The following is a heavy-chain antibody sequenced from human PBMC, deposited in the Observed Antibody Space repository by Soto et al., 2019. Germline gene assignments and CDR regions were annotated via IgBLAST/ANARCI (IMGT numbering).Heavy chain of an antibody. CDR3: ASGRSGYYGSGSYYE. D-gene: IGHD3-10*01. CDR1: GFTFSSYR. CDR2: ISSSSSYI. J-gene: IGHJ4*02. V-gene: IGHV3-21*01. Sequence: EVQLVESGGGLVKPGGSLRLSCAASGFTFSSYRMNWVRQAPGKGLEWVSSISSSSSYIYYADSVKGRFTISRDNAKNSLYLQMNSLRAEDTAVYYCASGRSGYYGSGSYYEWGQGTLVTVSS.